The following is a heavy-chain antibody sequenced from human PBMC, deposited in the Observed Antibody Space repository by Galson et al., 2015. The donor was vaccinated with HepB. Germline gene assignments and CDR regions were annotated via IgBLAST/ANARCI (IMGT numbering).Heavy chain of an antibody. Sequence: SLRLSCAASGFTVSSNYMSWVRQAPGKGLEWVSVIYSGGSTYYADSVKGRFTISRDNSKNTLYLQMNSLRAEDTAVYYCASPSSGWYAPVDYWGQGTLVTVSS. CDR1: GFTVSSNY. V-gene: IGHV3-66*01. J-gene: IGHJ4*02. CDR2: IYSGGST. D-gene: IGHD6-19*01. CDR3: ASPSSGWYAPVDY.